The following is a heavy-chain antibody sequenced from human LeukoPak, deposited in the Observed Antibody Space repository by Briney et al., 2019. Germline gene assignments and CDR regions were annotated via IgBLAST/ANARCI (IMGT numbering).Heavy chain of an antibody. CDR3: ARRHYYGSGSYPY. CDR1: GYNFTSYW. J-gene: IGHJ4*02. D-gene: IGHD3-10*01. CDR2: IDPSDSYT. V-gene: IGHV5-10-1*01. Sequence: GESLKISCKGSGYNFTSYWISWVRQLPGKGLEWMGRIDPSDSYTNYSPSFQGHVTISADKSISTAYLQWSSLKASDTAMYYCARRHYYGSGSYPYWGQETLLTVSS.